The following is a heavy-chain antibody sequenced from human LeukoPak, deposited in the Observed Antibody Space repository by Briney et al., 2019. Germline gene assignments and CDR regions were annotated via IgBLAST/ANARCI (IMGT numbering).Heavy chain of an antibody. J-gene: IGHJ3*02. CDR2: ISGSGGST. V-gene: IGHV3-23*01. Sequence: AGGSLRLSCAASGFTFSSYAMSWVRQAPGEGLEWVSAISGSGGSTYYADSVKGRFTISRHNSKNTLYLQMNSLRAEDTAVYYCASGYCSSTSCYRHDAFDIWGQGTMVTVSS. D-gene: IGHD2-2*01. CDR1: GFTFSSYA. CDR3: ASGYCSSTSCYRHDAFDI.